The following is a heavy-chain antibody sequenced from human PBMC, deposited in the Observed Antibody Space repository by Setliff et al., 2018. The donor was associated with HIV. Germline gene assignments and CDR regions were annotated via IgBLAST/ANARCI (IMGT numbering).Heavy chain of an antibody. Sequence: ASVKVSCKASGDTLSNSALTWVRQAPGQGLEWMGGSIPLFGTVKYAQKFQGRVTITTDELMTTAYMELSSLRSEDTAVYYCASGSGYCRSGVCYIGVHKNPDKYYSDYWGQGTLVTVSS. CDR1: GDTLSNSA. V-gene: IGHV1-69*05. D-gene: IGHD2-8*01. CDR2: SIPLFGTV. J-gene: IGHJ4*02. CDR3: ASGSGYCRSGVCYIGVHKNPDKYYSDY.